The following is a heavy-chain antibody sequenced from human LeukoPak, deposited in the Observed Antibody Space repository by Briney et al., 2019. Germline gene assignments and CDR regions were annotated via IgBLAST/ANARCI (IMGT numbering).Heavy chain of an antibody. J-gene: IGHJ3*02. D-gene: IGHD2-15*01. CDR1: GGTFSSYA. CDR2: IIPIFGTA. V-gene: IGHV1-69*13. CDR3: ARDLVVAAHHDAFDI. Sequence: VKFSCKASGGTFSSYAISWVRQAPGQGLEWMGGIIPIFGTANYAQKFQGRVTITADESTSTAYMELSSLRAEDTAVYYCARDLVVAAHHDAFDIWGQGTMVTVSS.